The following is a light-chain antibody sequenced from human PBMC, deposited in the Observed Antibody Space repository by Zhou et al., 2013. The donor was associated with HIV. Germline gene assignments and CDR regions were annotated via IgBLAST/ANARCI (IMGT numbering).Light chain of an antibody. CDR1: QSVGGH. Sequence: EGVMTQSPATLSASPGKRVTLSCRASQSVGGHLAWYQQKPGHPPRLLIYGASTRATGVPDRFSGSGSGTKFTLTISSMQSEDSAIYYCQQYNKWPPITFGPGTKVDF. CDR3: QQYNKWPPIT. CDR2: GAS. J-gene: IGKJ3*01. V-gene: IGKV3-15*01.